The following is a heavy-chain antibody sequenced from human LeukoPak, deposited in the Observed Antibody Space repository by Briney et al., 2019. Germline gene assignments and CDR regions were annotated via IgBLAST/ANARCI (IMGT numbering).Heavy chain of an antibody. J-gene: IGHJ4*02. CDR3: ASIDFWSGQDH. CDR1: GGSISSSNW. V-gene: IGHV4-4*02. D-gene: IGHD3-3*01. Sequence: SGTLSLTCAVSGGSISSSNWWSWVRQPPGKGLEWIGEIYHSGSTYRNPSLKSRVTISVDRSKNQFSLKLSSVTAADTAVYYCASIDFWSGQDHWGQGTLVTVSS. CDR2: IYHSGST.